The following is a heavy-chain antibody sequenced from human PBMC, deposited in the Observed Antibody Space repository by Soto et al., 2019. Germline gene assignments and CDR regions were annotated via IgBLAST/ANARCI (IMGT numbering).Heavy chain of an antibody. J-gene: IGHJ5*02. CDR1: GYTFTGYH. D-gene: IGHD1-1*01. Sequence: ASVKLSCKASGYTFTGYHMHFLRQAPGQGLEWMGWINPNSGGTNYAQKFQGWVTMTRDTSLRTAYMELSRLRSDDTAVYYCARGAPTGPQGWFDTWGQGTLVSVSS. V-gene: IGHV1-2*04. CDR2: INPNSGGT. CDR3: ARGAPTGPQGWFDT.